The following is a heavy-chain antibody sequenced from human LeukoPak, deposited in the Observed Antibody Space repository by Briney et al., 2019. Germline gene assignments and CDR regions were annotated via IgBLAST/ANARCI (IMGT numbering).Heavy chain of an antibody. CDR2: IIPILGIA. J-gene: IGHJ4*02. CDR3: ARGTPTEDDILTGPFDY. V-gene: IGHV1-69*04. Sequence: SVKVSCKASGGTFSSYAVSWVRQAPGQGLEWMGRIIPILGIANYAQKFQGRVTITADKSTSTAYMELSSLRTEDTAAYYCARGTPTEDDILTGPFDYWGQGTLVTVSS. CDR1: GGTFSSYA. D-gene: IGHD3-9*01.